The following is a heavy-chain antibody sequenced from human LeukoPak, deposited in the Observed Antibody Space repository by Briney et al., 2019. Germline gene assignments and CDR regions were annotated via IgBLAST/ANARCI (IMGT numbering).Heavy chain of an antibody. J-gene: IGHJ4*02. CDR1: GGSFSGYY. CDR2: INHSGST. V-gene: IGHV4-34*01. Sequence: SETLSLTCAVYGGSFSGYYWSWIRQPPGKGLEWIGEINHSGSTNYNPSLKSRATISVDTSKNQFSLKLSSVTAADTAAYYCARAITTSSSWYLSGRGYFDYWGQGTLVTVSS. CDR3: ARAITTSSSWYLSGRGYFDY. D-gene: IGHD6-13*01.